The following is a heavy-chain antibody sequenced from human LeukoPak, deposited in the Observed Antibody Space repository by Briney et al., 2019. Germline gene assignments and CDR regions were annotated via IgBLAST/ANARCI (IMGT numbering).Heavy chain of an antibody. Sequence: SETLSLTCTVSGGSISSYYWSWIRQPPGKGLEWIGYIYYSGSTYYNPSLKSRVTISVDTSKNQFSLKLSSVTAADTAVYYCAREVSDYYDSSGYQTREGCAFDIWGQGTMVTVSS. CDR3: AREVSDYYDSSGYQTREGCAFDI. CDR1: GGSISSYY. J-gene: IGHJ3*02. CDR2: IYYSGST. D-gene: IGHD3-22*01. V-gene: IGHV4-59*12.